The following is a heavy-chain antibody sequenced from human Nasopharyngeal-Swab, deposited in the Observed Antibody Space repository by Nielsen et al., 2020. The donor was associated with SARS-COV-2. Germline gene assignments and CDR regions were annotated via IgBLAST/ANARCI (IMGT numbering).Heavy chain of an antibody. D-gene: IGHD1-26*01. J-gene: IGHJ6*03. CDR2: ISAYNGNT. CDR1: GYTFTSCG. Sequence: ASVKVTCKASGYTFTSCGISWLLQAPGQGLEWMGWISAYNGNTNYAQKLQGRVTITTDTSTSTAYMVLRSLRSDDTAVYYCARSLGNSGYYYMDVWGKGTTVTVSS. V-gene: IGHV1-18*01. CDR3: ARSLGNSGYYYMDV.